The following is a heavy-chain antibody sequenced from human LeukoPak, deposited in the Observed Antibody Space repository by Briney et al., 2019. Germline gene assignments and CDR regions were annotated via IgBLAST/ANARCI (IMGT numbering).Heavy chain of an antibody. J-gene: IGHJ4*02. CDR3: AKDRKYCSGGSCYRVGFDY. CDR1: GFTFDDYA. V-gene: IGHV3-9*01. CDR2: ISWNSGSI. Sequence: PGRSLRLSCAASGFTFDDYAMHWVRQAPGKGLEWVSGISWNSGSIVYADSVKGRFTISRDNAKKSLYLQMNSLRAEDTALYYCAKDRKYCSGGSCYRVGFDYWGQGTLVTVSS. D-gene: IGHD2-15*01.